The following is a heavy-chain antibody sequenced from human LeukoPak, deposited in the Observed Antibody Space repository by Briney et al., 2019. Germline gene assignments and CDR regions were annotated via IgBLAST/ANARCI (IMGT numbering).Heavy chain of an antibody. CDR2: INSDGSST. CDR1: GFTFSSYW. Sequence: GGSLRLSCAASGFTFSSYWMHWVRQAPGKGLVWVSRINSDGSSTSYADSVKGRFTISRDNAKNTLYLQMNSLRAEDTAVYYCVRGGYYYDSIDIWVQGTMVTVSS. D-gene: IGHD3-22*01. CDR3: VRGGYYYDSIDI. J-gene: IGHJ3*02. V-gene: IGHV3-74*01.